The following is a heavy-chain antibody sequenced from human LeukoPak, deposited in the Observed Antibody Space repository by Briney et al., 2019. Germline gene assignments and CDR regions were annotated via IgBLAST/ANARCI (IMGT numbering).Heavy chain of an antibody. CDR1: GFTFSYFW. Sequence: GGSLRLSCAASGFTFSYFWMTWVRQAPGKGLEWVANIHQDGSETHYVDSVKGRFTISRDNAENSLYLQINSLRADDTAVYYCARNLHAGYSSSWYYFDYWGQGTLVTVS. CDR2: IHQDGSET. CDR3: ARNLHAGYSSSWYYFDY. J-gene: IGHJ4*02. D-gene: IGHD6-13*01. V-gene: IGHV3-7*01.